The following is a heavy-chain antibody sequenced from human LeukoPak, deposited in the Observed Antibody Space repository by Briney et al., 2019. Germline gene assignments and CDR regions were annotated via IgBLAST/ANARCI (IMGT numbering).Heavy chain of an antibody. CDR2: IYYGGST. J-gene: IGHJ3*02. D-gene: IGHD4-23*01. CDR3: ARDAKFPRWSNALGAFDI. CDR1: GGSISSYY. Sequence: KTSETLSLTCTVSGGSISSYYWSWIRQPPGKGLEWIGYIYYGGSTNYNPSLKSRVTISVDTSKNQFSLKLSSVTAADTAVYYCARDAKFPRWSNALGAFDIWGQGTMVTVSS. V-gene: IGHV4-59*01.